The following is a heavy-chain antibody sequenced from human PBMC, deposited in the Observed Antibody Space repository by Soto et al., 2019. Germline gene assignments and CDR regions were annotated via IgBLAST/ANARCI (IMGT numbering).Heavy chain of an antibody. CDR3: ARQCGGGCSNAFDL. V-gene: IGHV3-66*04. CDR2: LYPGPGT. J-gene: IGHJ3*01. D-gene: IGHD2-21*01. CDR1: GFTVSSNF. Sequence: HLVESGGGLVQPGGSLRLSCAASGFTVSSNFMNWVRQSPGKGLEWLAVLYPGPGTYYSDSVKDRFTISRDNSNNTLFLQLDGLRAEDTAIYYCARQCGGGCSNAFDLWGQGTVVTVSP.